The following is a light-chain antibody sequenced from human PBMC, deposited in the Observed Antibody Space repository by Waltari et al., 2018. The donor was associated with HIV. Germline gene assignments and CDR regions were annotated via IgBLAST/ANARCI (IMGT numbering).Light chain of an antibody. CDR1: SSDGGTYTS. J-gene: IGLJ1*01. CDR2: DVK. Sequence: QSALTQPASVSGSPGQSITISCTGSSSDGGTYTSISWYQQHPGTVPKLIIYDVKERPSGVSDRFSGSKSGTTASLTISGLQAEDEADYYCCSFANPNFLFGSGTKVTVL. CDR3: CSFANPNFL. V-gene: IGLV2-23*02.